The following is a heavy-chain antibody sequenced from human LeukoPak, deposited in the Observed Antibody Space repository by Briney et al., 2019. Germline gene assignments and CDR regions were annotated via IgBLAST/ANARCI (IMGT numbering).Heavy chain of an antibody. CDR1: GFTLSSYW. J-gene: IGHJ4*02. Sequence: GGSLRLSCAASGFTLSSYWMSWVRQAPGKGLEWVANIKQDGSEKYYVGSVKGRFTISRDNAKNSLYLQMNSLRAEDTAVYYCATLVAPTRFDYWGQGTLATVSS. V-gene: IGHV3-7*02. CDR2: IKQDGSEK. D-gene: IGHD5-12*01. CDR3: ATLVAPTRFDY.